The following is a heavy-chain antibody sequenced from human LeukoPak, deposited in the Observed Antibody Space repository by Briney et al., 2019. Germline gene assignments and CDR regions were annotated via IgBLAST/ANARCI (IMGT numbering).Heavy chain of an antibody. CDR2: INPYSGGT. D-gene: IGHD2-2*01. J-gene: IGHJ4*02. Sequence: GASVKVSCKASGYTFTGYYMHWVRQAPGQGLEWMGWINPYSGGTNYAQKFQGRVTMTRDTSISTAYMELSRLRSDDTAVYYCASTEYCSSTSCYVLDYWGQGTLVTVSS. V-gene: IGHV1-2*02. CDR3: ASTEYCSSTSCYVLDY. CDR1: GYTFTGYY.